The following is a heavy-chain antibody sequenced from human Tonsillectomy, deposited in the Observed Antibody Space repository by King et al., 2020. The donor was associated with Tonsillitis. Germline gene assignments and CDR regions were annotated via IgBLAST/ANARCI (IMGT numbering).Heavy chain of an antibody. D-gene: IGHD2-15*01. V-gene: IGHV3-66*01. Sequence: QLVQSGGGLVQPGGSLRLSCAASGFTVSSNYKSWVRQAPGKGLEWVSVIYSGGSTYYADSVKGRFTISRDNSKNTLYLQMNSLRAEDTAVYYCAKYCSGGSCYSGWDYWGQGTLVTVSS. J-gene: IGHJ4*02. CDR2: IYSGGST. CDR1: GFTVSSNY. CDR3: AKYCSGGSCYSGWDY.